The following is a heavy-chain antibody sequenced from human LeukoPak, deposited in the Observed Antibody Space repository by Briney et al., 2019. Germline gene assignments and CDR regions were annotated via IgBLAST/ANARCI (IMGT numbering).Heavy chain of an antibody. CDR1: GGSISSSNW. CDR3: VRVGGSYSRDFDY. CDR2: IYHSGST. D-gene: IGHD1-26*01. J-gene: IGHJ4*02. Sequence: SETLSLTCAVPGGSISSSNWWSWVRQPPGKGLEWIGEIYHSGSTNYNPSLKSRVTISVDKSKNQFSLKLSSVTAADTAVYYCVRVGGSYSRDFDYWGQGTLVTVSS. V-gene: IGHV4-4*02.